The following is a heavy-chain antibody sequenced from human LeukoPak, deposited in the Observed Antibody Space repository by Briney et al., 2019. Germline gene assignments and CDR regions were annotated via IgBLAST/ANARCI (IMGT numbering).Heavy chain of an antibody. Sequence: GRSLRLSCAASGFTFSGYAMHWVLQAPGKGLEWVAVISYDGSNKYYADSVKGRFTISRDNSKNTLYLQMNSLRAEDTAVYYCAKLLGGPAAAGTGGGDYWGQGTLVTVSS. V-gene: IGHV3-30-3*02. J-gene: IGHJ4*02. CDR3: AKLLGGPAAAGTGGGDY. D-gene: IGHD6-13*01. CDR1: GFTFSGYA. CDR2: ISYDGSNK.